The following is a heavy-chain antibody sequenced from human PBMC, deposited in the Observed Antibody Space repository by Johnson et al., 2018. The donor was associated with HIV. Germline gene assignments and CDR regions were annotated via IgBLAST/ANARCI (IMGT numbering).Heavy chain of an antibody. CDR3: ARGVAMIVF. J-gene: IGHJ3*01. CDR1: GFTVSSNY. D-gene: IGHD3-22*01. V-gene: IGHV3-74*02. CDR2: INSDGSST. Sequence: MLFVESGGGLVQPGGSLRRSCAASGFTVSSNYMNWVRQAPGKGLVLVSRINSDGSSTNYADSWKGRFTISRDNAKNKLHLQMNSLRAEDTAVYYCARGVAMIVFWGQGTMVTVSS.